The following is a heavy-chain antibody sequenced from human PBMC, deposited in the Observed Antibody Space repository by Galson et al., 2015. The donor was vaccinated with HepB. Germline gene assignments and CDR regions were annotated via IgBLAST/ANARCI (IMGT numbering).Heavy chain of an antibody. Sequence: SCKASGYTFTSYYMHWVRQAPGQGLEWMGIINPSGGSTSYAQKFQGRVTMTRDTSTSTVYMELSSLRSEDTAVYYCARVGVSYGDYGLAYFQHWGQGTLVTVSS. J-gene: IGHJ1*01. D-gene: IGHD4-17*01. CDR2: INPSGGST. CDR1: GYTFTSYY. V-gene: IGHV1-46*01. CDR3: ARVGVSYGDYGLAYFQH.